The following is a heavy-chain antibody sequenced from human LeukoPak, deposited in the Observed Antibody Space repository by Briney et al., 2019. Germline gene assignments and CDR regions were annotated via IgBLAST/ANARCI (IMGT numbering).Heavy chain of an antibody. D-gene: IGHD6-13*01. J-gene: IGHJ6*03. CDR2: IIPIFGTA. CDR1: GGTFSSYA. Sequence: ASVKVSCKASGGTFSSYAISWVRQAPGQGLEWMGGIIPIFGTANYAQKFQGRVTITADESTSTAYMELSSLRSEDTAVYYCARDLGYSSSWLTPYYYYMDVWGKGTTVTVSS. V-gene: IGHV1-69*01. CDR3: ARDLGYSSSWLTPYYYYMDV.